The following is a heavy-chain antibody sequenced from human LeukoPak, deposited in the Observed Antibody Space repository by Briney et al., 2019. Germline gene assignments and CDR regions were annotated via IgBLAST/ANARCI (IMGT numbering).Heavy chain of an antibody. CDR1: GGTFSNYA. D-gene: IGHD2-15*01. Sequence: SVKVSCKASGGTFSNYAIGWVRQAPGQGLEWMGGVIPIFSTANYAQKFQGRVTITADRSTSTAYMELSSLRSEDTAVYYCARAGGYCGRISCPYYFDYWGQGSLVAVSS. CDR3: ARAGGYCGRISCPYYFDY. CDR2: VIPIFSTA. J-gene: IGHJ4*02. V-gene: IGHV1-69*06.